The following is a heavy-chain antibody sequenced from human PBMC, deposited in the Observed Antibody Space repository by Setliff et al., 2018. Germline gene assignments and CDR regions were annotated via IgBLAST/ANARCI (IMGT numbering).Heavy chain of an antibody. Sequence: SETLSLTCTVSGDSISRRRSYWGWFRQPAGKGLEWIGQIYTSWSTNYNPSLKIRVTISVDTSKNQFSLELRSVTAADTAVYYCARLPPLHTPMALTFDYWGQGILVTVSS. CDR2: IYTSWST. D-gene: IGHD5-18*01. V-gene: IGHV4-61*09. CDR1: GDSISRRRSY. J-gene: IGHJ4*02. CDR3: ARLPPLHTPMALTFDY.